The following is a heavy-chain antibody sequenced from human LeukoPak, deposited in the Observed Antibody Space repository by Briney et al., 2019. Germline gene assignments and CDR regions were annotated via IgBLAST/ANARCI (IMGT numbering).Heavy chain of an antibody. V-gene: IGHV4-4*09. Sequence: SETLSLTCAVSAASISNYYWSWIRQAPGKGLEWIGYISTSGSTNYNPSLKSRVSISLDTSKNRFSLNLNFVTAADTAVYYCASPRSGYRYTFDYWGQGALDTVSS. J-gene: IGHJ4*02. CDR2: ISTSGST. D-gene: IGHD3-22*01. CDR3: ASPRSGYRYTFDY. CDR1: AASISNYY.